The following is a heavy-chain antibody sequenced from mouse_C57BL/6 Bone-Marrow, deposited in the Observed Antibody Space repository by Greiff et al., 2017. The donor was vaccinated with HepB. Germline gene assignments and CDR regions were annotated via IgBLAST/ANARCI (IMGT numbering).Heavy chain of an antibody. CDR3: ARAPYYYGSSPYWYFDV. J-gene: IGHJ1*03. V-gene: IGHV5-4*03. Sequence: EVKLMESGRGLVKPGGSLKLSCAASGFTFSSYAMSWVRQTPEKRLEWVATISDGGSYTYYPDNVKGRFTISRDNAKNNLYLQMSHLKSEDTAMYYCARAPYYYGSSPYWYFDVWGTGTTVTVSS. D-gene: IGHD1-1*01. CDR2: ISDGGSYT. CDR1: GFTFSSYA.